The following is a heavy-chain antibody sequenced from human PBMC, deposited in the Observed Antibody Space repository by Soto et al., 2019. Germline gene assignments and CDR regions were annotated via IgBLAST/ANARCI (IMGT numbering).Heavy chain of an antibody. CDR3: VKDESINWYSGHFRH. J-gene: IGHJ1*01. Sequence: GGSLRLSCAASGFTFDNYAMHWVRQVPGKGLEWVSGINWNSGSIGYGDSVKGRFAISRDNAKNSLHLQMNSLSAEDTAFYYCVKDESINWYSGHFRHWGQGTLVTVSS. V-gene: IGHV3-9*01. D-gene: IGHD6-13*01. CDR1: GFTFDNYA. CDR2: INWNSGSI.